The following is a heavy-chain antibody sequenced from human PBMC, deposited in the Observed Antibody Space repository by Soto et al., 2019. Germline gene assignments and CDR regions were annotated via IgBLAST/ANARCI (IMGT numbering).Heavy chain of an antibody. D-gene: IGHD2-8*01. J-gene: IGHJ3*02. CDR3: AKDGIANNGVWEALDM. Sequence: EVQLLESGGGLVQPGGSLRLSCAASGFNFGAYAMSWVRQAPGKGLEWVSGLVGSGDSIFYAASVRGRFTVSRDNSKNKLFLEMNSLRAEDTAVYYCAKDGIANNGVWEALDMWGQGTKVTVSS. CDR1: GFNFGAYA. V-gene: IGHV3-23*01. CDR2: LVGSGDSI.